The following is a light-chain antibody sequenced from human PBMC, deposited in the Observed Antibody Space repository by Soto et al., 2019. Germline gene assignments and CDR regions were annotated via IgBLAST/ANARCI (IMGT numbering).Light chain of an antibody. V-gene: IGLV1-40*01. CDR2: GNS. CDR1: SSNIGAGYD. J-gene: IGLJ2*01. Sequence: QSVLTQPPSVSGAPGQRVTISCTGSSSNIGAGYDVHWYQQLPGTAPKLLIYGNSNRPSGVPDRFSGSKSGTSASLAITGLQAEDEADYYCQSYDSSLSVVFGGGTKPDRP. CDR3: QSYDSSLSVV.